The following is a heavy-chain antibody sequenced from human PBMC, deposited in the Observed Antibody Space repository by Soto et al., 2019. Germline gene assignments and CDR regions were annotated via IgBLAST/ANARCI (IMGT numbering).Heavy chain of an antibody. CDR1: GFTFRHFY. V-gene: IGHV3-74*01. Sequence: ELQLVESGGGLVQPGGSLRLSCAASGFTFRHFYMQWVRHSPGNGLVWLARISGDGSGVDYADSVRGRFTISRDDTKNTYLQMDSLTADDTATYYCAREGDSGWYSDLWGRGTLVTVSS. CDR2: ISGDGSGV. J-gene: IGHJ2*01. D-gene: IGHD3-10*01. CDR3: AREGDSGWYSDL.